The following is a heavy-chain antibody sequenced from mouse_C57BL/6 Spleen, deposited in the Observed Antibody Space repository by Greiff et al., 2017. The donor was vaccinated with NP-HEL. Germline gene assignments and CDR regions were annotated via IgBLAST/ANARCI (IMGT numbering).Heavy chain of an antibody. CDR1: GFNIKDDY. V-gene: IGHV14-4*01. D-gene: IGHD2-5*01. Sequence: EVQLQQSGAELVRPGASVKLSCTASGFNIKDDYMHWVKLRPEQGLEWIGWIDPENGDTEYASKFQGKATITADTSSNTAYLQLRSLTSEDTAVYYCTTTYYSNYSYDMDYWGQGTSVTVSS. CDR3: TTTYYSNYSYDMDY. CDR2: IDPENGDT. J-gene: IGHJ4*01.